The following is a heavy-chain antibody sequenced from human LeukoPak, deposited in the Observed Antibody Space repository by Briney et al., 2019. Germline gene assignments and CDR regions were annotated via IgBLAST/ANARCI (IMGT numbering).Heavy chain of an antibody. J-gene: IGHJ4*02. CDR2: INHSGST. Sequence: PSETLSLTCAVYGGSFSGYYWSWIRQPPGKGLEWIGEINHSGSTNYNPSLKSRVTISVDTSKNQFSLKLSSVTAADTAVYYCARGPSYVERGPDWGQGTLVTVSS. CDR3: ARGPSYVERGPD. V-gene: IGHV4-34*01. D-gene: IGHD1-1*01. CDR1: GGSFSGYY.